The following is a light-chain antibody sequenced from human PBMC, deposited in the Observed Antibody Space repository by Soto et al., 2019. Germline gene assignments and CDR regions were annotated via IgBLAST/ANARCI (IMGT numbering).Light chain of an antibody. V-gene: IGLV1-40*01. CDR2: DNS. J-gene: IGLJ1*01. CDR3: SSYTSSSTYV. Sequence: QSVLTQPPSVSGAPGQRVTISCTGSSSSAGSVYNVHWYQQRPGTAPKLLIYDNSERPSGVPDRFSGSKSGISASLAITGLQAEDEADYYCSSYTSSSTYVFGTGTKLTVL. CDR1: SSSAGSVYN.